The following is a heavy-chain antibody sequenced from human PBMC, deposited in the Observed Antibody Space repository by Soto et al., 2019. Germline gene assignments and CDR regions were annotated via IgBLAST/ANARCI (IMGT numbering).Heavy chain of an antibody. CDR1: GGSISSGGYY. CDR3: ARIRITMVRGVLGEIDY. D-gene: IGHD3-10*01. V-gene: IGHV4-31*03. Sequence: SETLSLTCTVSGGSISSGGYYWSWIRQHPGKGLEWIGYIYYSGSTYYNPSLKSRVTISVDTSKNQFSLKLSSVTAADTAVYYCARIRITMVRGVLGEIDYWGQGTLVTVSS. CDR2: IYYSGST. J-gene: IGHJ4*02.